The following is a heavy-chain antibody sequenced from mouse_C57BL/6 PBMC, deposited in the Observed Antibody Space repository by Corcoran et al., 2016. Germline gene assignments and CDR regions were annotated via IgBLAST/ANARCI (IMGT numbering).Heavy chain of an antibody. D-gene: IGHD4-1*01. J-gene: IGHJ3*01. CDR1: GYTFTDYY. V-gene: IGHV1-26*01. Sequence: EVQLQQSAPELVKPGASVQISCKASGYTFTDYYMNWVKQSHGQSLEWIGDINPNNGGTSYNQKFKGKATLTVDKSSSTAYMELRSLTSEDSAVYYCARPNWDWFAYWGQGTLVTVSA. CDR3: ARPNWDWFAY. CDR2: INPNNGGT.